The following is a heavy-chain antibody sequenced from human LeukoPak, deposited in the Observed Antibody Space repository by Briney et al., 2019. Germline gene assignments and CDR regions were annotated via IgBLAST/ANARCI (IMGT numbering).Heavy chain of an antibody. CDR3: ARVASGSYSDY. Sequence: SETLSLTCTVSGGSISSYYWSWIRQPPGKGLEWVGYIYYSGSTNYNPSLQSRVTISVATSKNQFSLKLSSVTAAATAVYYCARVASGSYSDYWGQGTLVTVSS. V-gene: IGHV4-59*01. J-gene: IGHJ4*02. CDR2: IYYSGST. D-gene: IGHD3-10*01. CDR1: GGSISSYY.